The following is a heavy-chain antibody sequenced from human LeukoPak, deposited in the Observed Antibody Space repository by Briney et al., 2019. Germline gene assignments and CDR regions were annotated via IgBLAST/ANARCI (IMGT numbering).Heavy chain of an antibody. V-gene: IGHV3-30*04. CDR3: ARGRKTTVTTYYFDY. J-gene: IGHJ4*02. D-gene: IGHD4-17*01. Sequence: PGGSLRLSCAAAGFTFSSYAMHSVRQAPGKGLEWVAVISYDGSNKYYADSVKGRFTISRDNSQNTLYLQMNSLRAEGTAVYYCARGRKTTVTTYYFDYWGQGTLVTVSS. CDR1: GFTFSSYA. CDR2: ISYDGSNK.